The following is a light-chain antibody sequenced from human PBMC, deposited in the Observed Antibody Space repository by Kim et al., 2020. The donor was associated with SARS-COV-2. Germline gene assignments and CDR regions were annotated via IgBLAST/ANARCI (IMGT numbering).Light chain of an antibody. CDR2: QDS. CDR3: QAWDSSTAV. J-gene: IGLJ3*02. V-gene: IGLV3-1*01. Sequence: SYELTQPPSVSVSPGQTASITCSGDTVGDKYACWYQQKPGQSPVLVIYQDSKRPSGIPERFSRSNSGNTATLTISGTQAMDEADYYCQAWDSSTAVFGGGTQLTVL. CDR1: TVGDKY.